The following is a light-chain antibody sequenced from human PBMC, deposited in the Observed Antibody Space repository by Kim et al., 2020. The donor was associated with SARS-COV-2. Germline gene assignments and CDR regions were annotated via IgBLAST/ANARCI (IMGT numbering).Light chain of an antibody. CDR1: QSVLSRSNNKNY. Sequence: SATINCKSSQSVLSRSNNKNYLTWYQQKPGQSPKLLISWASTRESGVPDRFSGSGSGTDFTLTISSLQAEDVAVYYCQQYYNTPYTFGQGTKLEI. V-gene: IGKV4-1*01. CDR2: WAS. J-gene: IGKJ2*01. CDR3: QQYYNTPYT.